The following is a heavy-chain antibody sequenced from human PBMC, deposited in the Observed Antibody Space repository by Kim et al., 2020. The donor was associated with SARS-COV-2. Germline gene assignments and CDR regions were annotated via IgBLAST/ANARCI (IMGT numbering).Heavy chain of an antibody. J-gene: IGHJ6*02. D-gene: IGHD1-26*01. CDR3: AIDSGYSYYYGMDV. V-gene: IGHV4-30-2*05. Sequence: NPSLKSRLTISVDTSKNQFSLKLISVTAADTAVYYCAIDSGYSYYYGMDVWGQGTTVTVSS.